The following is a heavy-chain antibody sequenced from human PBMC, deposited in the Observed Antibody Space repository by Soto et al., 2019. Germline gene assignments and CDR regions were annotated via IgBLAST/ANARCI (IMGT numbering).Heavy chain of an antibody. V-gene: IGHV3-9*01. D-gene: IGHD6-19*01. J-gene: IGHJ4*02. Sequence: EVQLVESGGGLVQPGRSLRLSCAASGFTFDDYAMYWVRQAPGKGLERVSSISWNSGTIGYADSVKGRFTISRDNAKTSLYLQMNRLRPEDTAFYYCAKGYSSGWIHPIDYLGQGTLVTVSS. CDR3: AKGYSSGWIHPIDY. CDR2: ISWNSGTI. CDR1: GFTFDDYA.